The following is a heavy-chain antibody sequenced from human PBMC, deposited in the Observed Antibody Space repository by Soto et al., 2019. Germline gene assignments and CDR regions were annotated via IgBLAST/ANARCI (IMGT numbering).Heavy chain of an antibody. J-gene: IGHJ3*02. CDR1: GYMFTSYY. Sequence: ASVKVSCKASGYMFTSYYMHWVRQAPGQGLEWMGIINPSGGSTSYAQKFQGRVTMTRDTSTSTVYMELSSLRSEDSAVYFCARGMTTVTPDAFDIGGQGTMVTVAS. CDR2: INPSGGST. V-gene: IGHV1-46*01. CDR3: ARGMTTVTPDAFDI. D-gene: IGHD4-17*01.